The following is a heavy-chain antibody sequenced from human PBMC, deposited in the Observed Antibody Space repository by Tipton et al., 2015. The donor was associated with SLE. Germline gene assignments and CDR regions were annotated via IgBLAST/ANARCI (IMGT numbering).Heavy chain of an antibody. CDR1: GGSFSGYY. V-gene: IGHV4-34*01. Sequence: TLSLTCAVYGGSFSGYYWSWIRQPPGKGLEWVGEINHSGITNYNPSLKSRVTISIDTSKNQFSLRLSSVTAADTAVYYCATFSSSWSEAFDIWGQGTMVTVSS. CDR2: INHSGIT. D-gene: IGHD6-13*01. J-gene: IGHJ3*02. CDR3: ATFSSSWSEAFDI.